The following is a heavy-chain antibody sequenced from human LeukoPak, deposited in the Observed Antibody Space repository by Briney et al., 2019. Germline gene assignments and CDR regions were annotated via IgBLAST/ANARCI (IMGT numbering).Heavy chain of an antibody. CDR1: GGSIISNRHY. D-gene: IGHD3-3*01. CDR2: IYSSGNT. V-gene: IGHV4-61*09. Sequence: SETLFLTCTVSGGSIISNRHYWSWIRQPAGKGLEWIGHIYSSGNTKYNPSLKSRLTMSIDSSKNQFSLILTSVTAADTAVYYCARVALITIHENDAFDIWGQGTVVTVSS. J-gene: IGHJ3*02. CDR3: ARVALITIHENDAFDI.